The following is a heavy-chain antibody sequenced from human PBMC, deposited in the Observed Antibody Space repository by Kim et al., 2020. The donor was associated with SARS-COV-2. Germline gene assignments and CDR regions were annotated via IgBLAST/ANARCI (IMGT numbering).Heavy chain of an antibody. D-gene: IGHD6-6*01. Sequence: SVTVSCKASGFTFTSSAMQWVRQARGQRLEWIGWIVVGSGNTNYAQKFQERVTITRDMSTSTAYMELSSLRSEDTAVYYCAARPEYSSSAGFDYWGQGTLGTVSS. CDR2: IVVGSGNT. CDR3: AARPEYSSSAGFDY. V-gene: IGHV1-58*02. J-gene: IGHJ4*02. CDR1: GFTFTSSA.